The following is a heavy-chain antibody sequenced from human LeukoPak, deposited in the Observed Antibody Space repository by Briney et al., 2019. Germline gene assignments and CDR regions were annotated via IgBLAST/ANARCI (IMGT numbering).Heavy chain of an antibody. Sequence: ASVKVSCKASGYTFTGYYMHWVRQAPGQGLEWMGRINPNSGGTNYAQKFQARVTMTRDTSISTAYMELSRLRSDDTAVYYCARRMEMANPIGYYFDYWGQGTLVTVSS. CDR3: ARRMEMANPIGYYFDY. J-gene: IGHJ4*02. V-gene: IGHV1-2*06. D-gene: IGHD5-24*01. CDR2: INPNSGGT. CDR1: GYTFTGYY.